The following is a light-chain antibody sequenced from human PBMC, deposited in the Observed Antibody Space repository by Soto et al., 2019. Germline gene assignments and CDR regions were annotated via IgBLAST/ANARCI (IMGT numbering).Light chain of an antibody. CDR3: SSYAGWINWV. CDR1: RSDVGNYNY. Sequence: QSALTQPPSASGSPGQSVTISCTGTRSDVGNYNYVSWYQQYPGKAPKLIIYAVTERPSGVPDRFSGSKSGNTAFLTVSGLQTEDEADYYCSSYAGWINWVFGGGTKLTVL. CDR2: AVT. V-gene: IGLV2-8*01. J-gene: IGLJ3*02.